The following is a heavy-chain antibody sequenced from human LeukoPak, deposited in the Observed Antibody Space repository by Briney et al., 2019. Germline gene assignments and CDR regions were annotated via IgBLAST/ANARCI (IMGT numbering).Heavy chain of an antibody. D-gene: IGHD3-3*01. CDR1: GFTYSSHP. J-gene: IGHJ4*02. CDR3: AKDPSGRYDFWSGYFAFDC. CDR2: ISGSSGST. V-gene: IGHV3-23*01. Sequence: GGSLRHSCAASGFTYSSHPMRGVPQAPGEGVEGGAAISGSSGSTYYADSVKGRFTISRDNSKNPLYLQMNSLRAEDTAVYYCAKDPSGRYDFWSGYFAFDCWGQGTLVTVSS.